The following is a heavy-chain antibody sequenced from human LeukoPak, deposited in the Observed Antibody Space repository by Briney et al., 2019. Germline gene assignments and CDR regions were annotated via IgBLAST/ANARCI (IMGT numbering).Heavy chain of an antibody. J-gene: IGHJ6*02. V-gene: IGHV1-8*02. CDR1: GYTFTGYY. CDR2: MNPNSGNT. CDR3: ARGVVPAAIRWFYYYGRDV. Sequence: GASVKVSCKASGYTFTGYYMHWVRQAPGQGLEWMGWMNPNSGNTGYAQKFQGRVTMTRNTSISTAYMELSSLRSEDTAVYYCARGVVPAAIRWFYYYGRDVWGQGTTVTVSS. D-gene: IGHD2-2*02.